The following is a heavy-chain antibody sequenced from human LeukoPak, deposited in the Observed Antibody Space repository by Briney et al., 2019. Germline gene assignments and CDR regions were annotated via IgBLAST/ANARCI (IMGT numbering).Heavy chain of an antibody. V-gene: IGHV4-59*01. CDR2: FYYSGTA. CDR1: GGSISRYY. CDR3: ARGKWKLPYYFNY. D-gene: IGHD1-26*01. J-gene: IGHJ4*02. Sequence: PSETLSLTCTVSGGSISRYYWSWIRQPPGKGLEWIGYFYYSGTANYNPSLKSRVTISVDTSKNQFSLKLSSVTAADTAVYYCARGKWKLPYYFNYWGQETLATVPS.